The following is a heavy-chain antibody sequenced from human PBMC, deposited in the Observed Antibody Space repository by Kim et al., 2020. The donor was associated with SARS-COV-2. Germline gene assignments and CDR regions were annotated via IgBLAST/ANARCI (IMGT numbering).Heavy chain of an antibody. CDR3: ARLRCTNGVCSPGGNWFDP. J-gene: IGHJ5*02. V-gene: IGHV4-59*01. CDR2: IYYSGST. Sequence: SETLSLTCTVSGGSISSYYWSWIRQPPGKGLEWIGYIYYSGSTNYNPSLKSRVTISVDTSKNQFPLKLSSVTAADTAVYYCARLRCTNGVCSPGGNWFDPCGQGTLVTVSS. CDR1: GGSISSYY. D-gene: IGHD2-8*01.